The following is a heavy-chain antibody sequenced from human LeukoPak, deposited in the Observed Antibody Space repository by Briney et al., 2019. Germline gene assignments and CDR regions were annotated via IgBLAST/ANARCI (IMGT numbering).Heavy chain of an antibody. Sequence: PGGSLRLSCAASGFTFSSYWMSWVRQAPGKGLEWVANIKQDGSEKYYVDSVKGRFTISRDNAKNSQYLQMNSLRAEDTAVYYCARDQASYYDILNANAFDIWGQGTMVTVSS. CDR2: IKQDGSEK. D-gene: IGHD3-9*01. V-gene: IGHV3-7*01. CDR1: GFTFSSYW. J-gene: IGHJ3*02. CDR3: ARDQASYYDILNANAFDI.